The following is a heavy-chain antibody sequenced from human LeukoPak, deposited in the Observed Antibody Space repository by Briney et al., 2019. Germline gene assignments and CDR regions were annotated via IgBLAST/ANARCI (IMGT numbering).Heavy chain of an antibody. D-gene: IGHD3-16*02. V-gene: IGHV3-7*01. CDR3: ARDFFAFGGVIALLDY. Sequence: GGSLRLSCAASGFTFSSYWMSWVRQAPGKGLEWVANIKLDGSEKYYVDSVKGRFTISRDNAKKSLYLQMNSLRDEDTAVYYCARDFFAFGGVIALLDYWGQGTLVTVSS. J-gene: IGHJ4*02. CDR1: GFTFSSYW. CDR2: IKLDGSEK.